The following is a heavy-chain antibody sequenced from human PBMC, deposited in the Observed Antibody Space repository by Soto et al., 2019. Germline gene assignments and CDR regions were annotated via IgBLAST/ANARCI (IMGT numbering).Heavy chain of an antibody. CDR2: ISGGGGTT. D-gene: IGHD2-15*01. CDR3: ATPYLLDAFDI. Sequence: EVHLLESGGGLVQPGGSLRLSCAASGFTFSSYAINWVRQAHGKGLEWVSAISGGGGTTYYADSVKGWSTISRDNSKNTVYLQMNSLRAEDTAVYYCATPYLLDAFDIWGQGTMVTVSS. CDR1: GFTFSSYA. V-gene: IGHV3-23*01. J-gene: IGHJ3*02.